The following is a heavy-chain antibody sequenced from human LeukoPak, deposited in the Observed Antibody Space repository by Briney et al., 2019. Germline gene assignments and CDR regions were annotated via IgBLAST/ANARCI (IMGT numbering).Heavy chain of an antibody. V-gene: IGHV3-53*01. CDR1: GFTVSSNY. CDR2: IYSGGST. Sequence: GGSLRLSCAASGFTVSSNYMSWVRQAPGKGLEWVSVIYSGGSTYYADSVKGRFTISRDNSKNTLYLQMNSLRAEDTAVYYCARESYDFWSGYYTGMIYWGQGTLVTVSS. CDR3: ARESYDFWSGYYTGMIY. J-gene: IGHJ4*02. D-gene: IGHD3-3*01.